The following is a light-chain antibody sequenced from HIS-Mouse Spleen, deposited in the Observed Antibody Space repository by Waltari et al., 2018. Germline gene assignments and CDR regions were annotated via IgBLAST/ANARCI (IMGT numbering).Light chain of an antibody. J-gene: IGKJ1*01. V-gene: IGKV1-39*01. CDR1: QSISSY. Sequence: DIQMTQSPSSLSASVGDRVTITCRASQSISSYLNWYQQKPGKAPKLLIYAASSLQSGVPSRFSGSGSGTDFTLTISSLRPEDFATYYCQQSYSRGTFGQGTKVEIK. CDR3: QQSYSRGT. CDR2: AAS.